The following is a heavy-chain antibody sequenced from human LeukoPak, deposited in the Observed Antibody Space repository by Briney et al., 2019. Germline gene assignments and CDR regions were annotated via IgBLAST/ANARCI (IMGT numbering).Heavy chain of an antibody. J-gene: IGHJ4*02. D-gene: IGHD3-10*01. V-gene: IGHV1-46*01. CDR3: ARDRRGYYDSGSYYPLI. Sequence: ASVKVSCTASGYTFTSYYMHWVRQAPGQGLEWMGIINPSGGSTSYAQKFQGRVTMTRDTSTSTVYMELSSLRSEDTAVYYCARDRRGYYDSGSYYPLIWGQGTLVTVSS. CDR1: GYTFTSYY. CDR2: INPSGGST.